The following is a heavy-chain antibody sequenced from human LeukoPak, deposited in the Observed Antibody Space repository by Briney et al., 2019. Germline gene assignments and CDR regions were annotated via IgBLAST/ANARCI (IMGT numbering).Heavy chain of an antibody. CDR3: ASVSVWELATHPGGSFDY. CDR2: IYHTGTT. V-gene: IGHV4-30-4*01. D-gene: IGHD1-26*01. CDR1: GGLISRIEYY. J-gene: IGHJ4*02. Sequence: PSQTLSLTCTVSGGLISRIEYYWSWIRQSPVKGLEWLGHIYHTGTTLYSPHLNNRLTVSVDSSRNQFSLTLNSVTAADTAVYYCASVSVWELATHPGGSFDYWGRGILVTVSS.